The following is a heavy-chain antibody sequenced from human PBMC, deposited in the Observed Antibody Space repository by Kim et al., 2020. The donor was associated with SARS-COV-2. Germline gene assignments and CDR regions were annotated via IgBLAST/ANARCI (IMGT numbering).Heavy chain of an antibody. CDR1: GYTFTSYG. CDR3: ARESSSWYSDYYYGMDV. D-gene: IGHD6-13*01. CDR2: ISAYNGNT. J-gene: IGHJ6*02. V-gene: IGHV1-18*01. Sequence: ASVKVSCKASGYTFTSYGISWVRQAPGQGLEWMGWISAYNGNTNYAQKLQGRVTMTTDTSTSTAYMELRSLRSDDTAVYYCARESSSWYSDYYYGMDVWGQGTTVTVSS.